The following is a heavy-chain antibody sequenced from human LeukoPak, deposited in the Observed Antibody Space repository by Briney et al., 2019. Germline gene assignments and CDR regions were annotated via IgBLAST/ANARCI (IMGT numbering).Heavy chain of an antibody. V-gene: IGHV4-39*07. CDR2: IYYSGST. Sequence: SETLSLTCTVSGGSISSSSYFWGWIRQPPGKGLEWIGSIYYSGSTYYNPSLKSRVTISVDTSKNQFSLKLSSVTAADTAVYYCARALGSGWYPSYNWFDPWGQGTLVTVSP. CDR3: ARALGSGWYPSYNWFDP. CDR1: GGSISSSSYF. D-gene: IGHD6-19*01. J-gene: IGHJ5*02.